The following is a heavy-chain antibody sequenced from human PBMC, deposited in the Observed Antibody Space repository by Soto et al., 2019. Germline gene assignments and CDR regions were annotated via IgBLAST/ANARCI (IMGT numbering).Heavy chain of an antibody. D-gene: IGHD4-17*01. CDR2: LYYNGTT. J-gene: IGHJ4*02. CDR1: GVSISTPDYF. V-gene: IGHV4-30-4*01. CDR3: ARRGVETVTRPLDN. Sequence: QVQLQESGPGLVKPSQTLSLSWSVSGVSISTPDYFWGWIRQPPGKGLEWIGYLYYNGTTYLNPSRNRRQSISEDSSRQQLSLKGRSVSAADTAVYYCARRGVETVTRPLDNGGQETLFTVSP.